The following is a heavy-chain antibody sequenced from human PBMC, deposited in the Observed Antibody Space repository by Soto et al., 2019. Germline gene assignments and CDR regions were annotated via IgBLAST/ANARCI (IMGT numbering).Heavy chain of an antibody. CDR3: AKGHIVAAAPDY. V-gene: IGHV3-21*01. CDR2: ISSSSSYI. D-gene: IGHD2-2*01. CDR1: GFTFISYS. Sequence: GGSLRLSCAASGFTFISYSMNWVLQAPWKGLEWVSSISSSSSYIYYADSVKGRFTISRDNSKNTLYLQMNSLRSEDTAVYYCAKGHIVAAAPDYWGQGTLVTVSS. J-gene: IGHJ4*02.